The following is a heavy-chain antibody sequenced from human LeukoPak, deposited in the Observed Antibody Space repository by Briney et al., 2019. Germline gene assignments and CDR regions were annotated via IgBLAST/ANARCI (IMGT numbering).Heavy chain of an antibody. V-gene: IGHV4-34*01. CDR1: GGSFSGYY. Sequence: SETLSLTCAVYGGSFSGYYWSWIRQPPGKGLEWIGEINHSGSTNYNPSLKSRVTISVDTSKNQFSLKLSSVTAADTAVYYCAREEYYFDYWGQGTLVTVSS. J-gene: IGHJ4*02. CDR2: INHSGST. CDR3: AREEYYFDY.